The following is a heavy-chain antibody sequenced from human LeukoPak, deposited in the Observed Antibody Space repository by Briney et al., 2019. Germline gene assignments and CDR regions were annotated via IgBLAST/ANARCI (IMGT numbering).Heavy chain of an antibody. CDR3: ARGHSSSWLDAFDI. J-gene: IGHJ3*02. CDR2: IYYSGST. CDR1: GGSITSTNYY. Sequence: SETLSLTCTVSGGSITSTNYYWGWIRQPPGKGLECIGNIYYSGSTFYNPSLRSRVTISVDTSKNQFSLKLSSVTAADTAVYYCARGHSSSWLDAFDIWGQGTMVTVSS. V-gene: IGHV4-39*07. D-gene: IGHD6-13*01.